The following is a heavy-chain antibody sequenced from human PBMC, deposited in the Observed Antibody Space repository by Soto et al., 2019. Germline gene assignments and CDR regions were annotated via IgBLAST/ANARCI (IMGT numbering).Heavy chain of an antibody. D-gene: IGHD6-25*01. CDR1: GFTFSSYD. V-gene: IGHV3-13*01. Sequence: EVQLVESGGGLVQPGGSLRLSCAASGFTFSSYDMHWVRQATGKGLEWVSAIGTAGDTYYPGSVKGRFTISRENAKNSLYLQMNSLRAEDTAVYYCARLPQRIPKMSYGMDVWGQGTTVTVSS. J-gene: IGHJ6*02. CDR3: ARLPQRIPKMSYGMDV. CDR2: IGTAGDT.